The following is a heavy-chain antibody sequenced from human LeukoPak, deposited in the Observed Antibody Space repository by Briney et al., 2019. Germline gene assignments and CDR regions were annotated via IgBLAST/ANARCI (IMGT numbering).Heavy chain of an antibody. V-gene: IGHV1-18*01. D-gene: IGHD2-2*01. CDR1: GYTFTSYG. CDR2: ISAYNGNT. J-gene: IGHJ5*02. CDR3: ARACSSTSCYVDWFDP. Sequence: ASVKVSRKASGYTFTSYGISWVRQAPGQGLEWMGWISAYNGNTNYAQKLQGRVTMTTDTSTSTAYMELRSLRSDDTAVYYCARACSSTSCYVDWFDPWGQGTLVTVSS.